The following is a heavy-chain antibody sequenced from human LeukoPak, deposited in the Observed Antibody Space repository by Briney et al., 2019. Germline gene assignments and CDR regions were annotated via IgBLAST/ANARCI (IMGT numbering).Heavy chain of an antibody. J-gene: IGHJ5*02. D-gene: IGHD3-22*01. Sequence: SVKVSCKASGYTFTHYGINWVRQAPGQGLEWMGGIIPIFGTANYAQKFQGRVTITADKSTSTAYMELSSLRSEDTAVYYCASQVSSGYYYGNWFDPWGQGTLVTVSS. CDR2: IIPIFGTA. CDR1: GYTFTHYG. V-gene: IGHV1-69*06. CDR3: ASQVSSGYYYGNWFDP.